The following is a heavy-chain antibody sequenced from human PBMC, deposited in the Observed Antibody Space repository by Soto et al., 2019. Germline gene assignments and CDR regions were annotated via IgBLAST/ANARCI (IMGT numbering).Heavy chain of an antibody. CDR3: TTRCSGRTCGS. CDR1: GFTFGSYA. V-gene: IGHV3-23*01. Sequence: ESGGGLVQPGRSLRLSCAASGFTFGSYAMTWVRQTPRKGLEWVSAISESGYNTYYADSVRGRFTISRGNSKNTLFLQMKSLGRGETAVYYCTTRCSGRTCGSWGQGTLVTVSS. J-gene: IGHJ5*02. D-gene: IGHD2-15*01. CDR2: ISESGYNT.